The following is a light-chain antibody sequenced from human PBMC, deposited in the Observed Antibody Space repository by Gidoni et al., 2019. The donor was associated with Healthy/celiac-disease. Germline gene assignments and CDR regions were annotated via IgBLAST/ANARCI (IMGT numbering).Light chain of an antibody. CDR2: YDS. V-gene: IGLV3-21*04. CDR1: NIGSKS. Sequence: SSVLTPHPSLFVAPGKTARITSGGNNIGSKSGHWYQQKPGQAPVLVIYYDSDRPSGIPERFSGSNSGNTATLTISRVEAGDEADYYCQVWDSSSDHVVFGGGTKLTVL. CDR3: QVWDSSSDHVV. J-gene: IGLJ2*01.